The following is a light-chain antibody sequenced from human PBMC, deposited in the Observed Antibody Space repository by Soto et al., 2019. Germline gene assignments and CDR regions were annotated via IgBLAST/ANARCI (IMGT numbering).Light chain of an antibody. CDR1: SSDVGGYNF. Sequence: QSVLTQPASVSGSPGQSITISCTGTSSDVGGYNFVSWYQQHSGKAPKFIIYDVRNRPSGVSNRFSGSRSGNTASLTISGLQAEDEADYYCSSDTSSSTVIFGGGTKVTVL. J-gene: IGLJ2*01. CDR2: DVR. V-gene: IGLV2-14*03. CDR3: SSDTSSSTVI.